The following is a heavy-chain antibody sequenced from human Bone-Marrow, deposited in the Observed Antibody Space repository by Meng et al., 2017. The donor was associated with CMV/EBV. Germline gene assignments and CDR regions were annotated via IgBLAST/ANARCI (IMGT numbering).Heavy chain of an antibody. CDR1: GFTFSSYS. D-gene: IGHD5-18*01. CDR3: ARERVDTAMFYYYYGMDL. Sequence: ESLKISCAASGFTFSSYSMNWVRQAPGKGLEWIGSTYYSGSTYYNPSLKGRVTISIDTSKNQFSLKLRSVTAADTAVYFCARERVDTAMFYYYYGMDLWGQGTTVTVSS. J-gene: IGHJ6*02. V-gene: IGHV4-39*07. CDR2: TYYSGST.